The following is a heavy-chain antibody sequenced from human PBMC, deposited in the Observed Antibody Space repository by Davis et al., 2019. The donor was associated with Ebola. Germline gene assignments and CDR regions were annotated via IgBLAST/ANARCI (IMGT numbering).Heavy chain of an antibody. CDR1: GGSISPYY. V-gene: IGHV4-59*01. J-gene: IGHJ3*02. D-gene: IGHD7-27*01. CDR2: VYYSGSA. Sequence: SETLSLTCTVSGGSISPYYWSWIRQPPERGLEWIGYVYYSGSAHYNPSLKSRVTISLDTSKNQFSLKVNSVTAADTAVYYCARGRTGDDAFDIWGQGTMVTVSS. CDR3: ARGRTGDDAFDI.